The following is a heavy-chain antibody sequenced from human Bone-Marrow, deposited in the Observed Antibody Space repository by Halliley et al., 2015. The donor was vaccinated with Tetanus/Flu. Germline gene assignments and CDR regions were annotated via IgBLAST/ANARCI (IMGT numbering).Heavy chain of an antibody. Sequence: WVGWMNGYNGNTRYAQKFQGRVIVTIDTSTSTAYMELRSLRSDDTAVYYFARVGSGWYNNWFDPWGQGTLVTVSS. V-gene: IGHV1-18*01. D-gene: IGHD6-19*01. CDR2: MNGYNGNT. CDR3: ARVGSGWYNNWFDP. J-gene: IGHJ5*02.